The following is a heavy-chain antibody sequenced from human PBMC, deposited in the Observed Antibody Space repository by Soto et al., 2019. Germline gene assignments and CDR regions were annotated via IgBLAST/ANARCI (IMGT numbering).Heavy chain of an antibody. V-gene: IGHV3-23*01. CDR1: GFTFSNYD. CDR2: ISRSADST. J-gene: IGHJ3*02. Sequence: EVQLLESGGGLVQPGGSLRLSCAASGFTFSNYDMSWVRQAPGKGLEWVSSISRSADSTYYADSVKGRFTIPRDNSKNTFFLQLNRLRAEATAVYYCAYSRGWFDAFDIWGQGTMVTVAS. D-gene: IGHD6-19*01. CDR3: AYSRGWFDAFDI.